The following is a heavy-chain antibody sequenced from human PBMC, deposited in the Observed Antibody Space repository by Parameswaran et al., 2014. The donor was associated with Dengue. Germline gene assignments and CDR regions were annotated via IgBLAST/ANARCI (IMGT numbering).Heavy chain of an antibody. V-gene: IGHV3-30-3*01. J-gene: IGHJ4*02. D-gene: IGHD5-24*01. CDR3: ARLYAKTMATIPGHSY. CDR2: ISYDGSNK. Sequence: WIRQPPGKGLEWVAVISYDGSNKYYADSVKGRFTISRDNSKNTLYLQMNSLRAEDTAVYYCARLYAKTMATIPGHSYWGQGTLVTASS.